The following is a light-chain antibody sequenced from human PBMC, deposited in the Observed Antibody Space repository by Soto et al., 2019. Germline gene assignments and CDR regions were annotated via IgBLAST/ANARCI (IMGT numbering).Light chain of an antibody. V-gene: IGLV2-14*01. J-gene: IGLJ1*01. CDR3: SSYKSSSTLYV. CDR1: SSDVGGYNY. CDR2: DVS. Sequence: QSALTQPASVSGSPGQSITISCTGSSSDVGGYNYVSWYQQHPGKAPKLMIYDVSNRPSGVSNRFSGSKSGNTASLTITGLQAEDEAAYYCSSYKSSSTLYVFGTGTQLTVL.